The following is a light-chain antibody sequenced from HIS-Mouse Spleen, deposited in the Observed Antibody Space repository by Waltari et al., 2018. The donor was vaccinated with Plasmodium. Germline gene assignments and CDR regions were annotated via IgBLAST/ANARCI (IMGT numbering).Light chain of an antibody. J-gene: IGLJ2*01. CDR2: YDD. CDR1: SSTLGNNA. Sequence: QSVLTQPPSVSEAPRQRVTISCSGSSSTLGNNAVNWYQQLPGKAPKLLIYYDDLLPSGVSDRFSGSKSGTSASLAISGLQSEDEADYYCAAWDDRLNGLVFGGGTKLTVL. V-gene: IGLV1-36*01. CDR3: AAWDDRLNGLV.